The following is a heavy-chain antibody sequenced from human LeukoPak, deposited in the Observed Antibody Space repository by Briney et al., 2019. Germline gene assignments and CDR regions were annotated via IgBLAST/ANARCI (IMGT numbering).Heavy chain of an antibody. Sequence: PGGSLRLSCAASGFDFGAYEMNWVRQAPGKGLEWVAYFAGSDTTTYYADSVKGRFIISIDNARNSLYLQMNSLRAEDTALYYCTTLGYHLDSWGQGTLVTVSS. CDR1: GFDFGAYE. CDR3: TTLGYHLDS. J-gene: IGHJ4*02. CDR2: FAGSDTTT. D-gene: IGHD3-22*01. V-gene: IGHV3-48*03.